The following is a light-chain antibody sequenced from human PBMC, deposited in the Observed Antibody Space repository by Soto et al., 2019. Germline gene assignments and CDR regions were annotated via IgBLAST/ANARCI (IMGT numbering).Light chain of an antibody. CDR2: GAS. V-gene: IGKV3-20*01. J-gene: IGKJ1*01. Sequence: EIVLTQSPGTLSLSTGERATLSCRASQSLTSSYLAWYQQKPGQAPRLLIYGASSRATGIPDRFSGSGSGTDFTLTISRLEPEDFAVYYCQQYGSSGTFGQGTKVDIK. CDR1: QSLTSSY. CDR3: QQYGSSGT.